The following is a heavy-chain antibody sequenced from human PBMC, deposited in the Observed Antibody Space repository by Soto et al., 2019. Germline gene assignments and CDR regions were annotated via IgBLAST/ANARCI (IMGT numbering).Heavy chain of an antibody. CDR1: GFNFSSYG. CDR2: IWYDGSNK. Sequence: PGGSLRLSCAASGFNFSSYGMHWVRQAPGKGLEWVAVIWYDGSNKYYADSVKCRFTISRDNSKNTLYLQMNSLRAEDTAVYYCARDLIYYDFWSGYPAHYYYYGMDVWGQGTTVTVSS. CDR3: ARDLIYYDFWSGYPAHYYYYGMDV. D-gene: IGHD3-3*01. V-gene: IGHV3-33*01. J-gene: IGHJ6*02.